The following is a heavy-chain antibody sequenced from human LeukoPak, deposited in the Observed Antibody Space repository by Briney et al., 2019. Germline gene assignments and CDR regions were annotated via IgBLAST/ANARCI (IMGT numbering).Heavy chain of an antibody. CDR2: LYYGGTA. J-gene: IGHJ3*01. D-gene: IGHD5-24*01. V-gene: IGHV4-39*01. CDR1: GGSVSSSSFY. Sequence: SETLSLTCTVSGGSVSSSSFYWAWIRQPPGKGLEWLGSLYYGGTAYYNSSLGNRVTMSDDTSKNQFSLKLTSVTAADTAMYFCAGGMAIISGDAFDVWGQGTMVTVSS. CDR3: AGGMAIISGDAFDV.